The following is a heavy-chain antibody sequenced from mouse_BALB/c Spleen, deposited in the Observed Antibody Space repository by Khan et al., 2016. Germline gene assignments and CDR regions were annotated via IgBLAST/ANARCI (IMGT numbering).Heavy chain of an antibody. V-gene: IGHV9-2-1*01. CDR3: ARRVRWYFDV. CDR2: IKTETGEP. J-gene: IGHJ1*01. Sequence: QIQLVQSGPELKKPGETVKISCKASGFTFTDYSLHWVKQAPGKGLKWMGWIKTETGEPTYADDFKGRFAFSLETSASTAYLQINNLKIEDTATYFCARRVRWYFDVWGAGTTVTVSS. D-gene: IGHD2-14*01. CDR1: GFTFTDYS.